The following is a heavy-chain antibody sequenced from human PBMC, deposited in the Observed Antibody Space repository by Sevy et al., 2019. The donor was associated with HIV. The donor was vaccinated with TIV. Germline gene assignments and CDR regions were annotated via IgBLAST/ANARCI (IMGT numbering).Heavy chain of an antibody. CDR3: AKEDSGAYYA. CDR2: ISGSGGST. D-gene: IGHD3-22*01. V-gene: IGHV3-23*01. CDR1: GLRFNSYA. Sequence: GGSLRLSCAASGLRFNSYAMAWVRQAPGKGLEWVSSISGSGGSTYYADSVKGRFTISRDNSKNTVYLEMNSLRAEDTALYYCAKEDSGAYYAWGQGTLVTISS. J-gene: IGHJ5*02.